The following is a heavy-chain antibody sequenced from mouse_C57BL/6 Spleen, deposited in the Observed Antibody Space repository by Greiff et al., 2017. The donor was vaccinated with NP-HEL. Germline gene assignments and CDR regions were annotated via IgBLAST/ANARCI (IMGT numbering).Heavy chain of an antibody. CDR1: GYTFTSYW. CDR3: ARDGSSYPFAY. Sequence: QVQLQQPGAELVRPGSSVKLSCKASGYTFTSYWMHWVKQRPIQGLEWIGNIDPSDSETHYNQKFKDKATLTVDKSSSTAYMQLSSLTSEDSAVYYCARDGSSYPFAYWGQGTLVTVSA. J-gene: IGHJ3*01. V-gene: IGHV1-52*01. CDR2: IDPSDSET. D-gene: IGHD1-1*01.